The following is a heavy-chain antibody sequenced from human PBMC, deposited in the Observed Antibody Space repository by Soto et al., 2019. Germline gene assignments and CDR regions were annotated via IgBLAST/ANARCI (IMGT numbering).Heavy chain of an antibody. CDR3: AEEVWSGPMDV. Sequence: QVQLVESGGGVVQPGRSLRLSCAASGFTFSSYGMHWVRQAPGKGLEWVAVISYDGSNKYYADSVKGRFTISRDNSKNTLYLQTNSLRAEDTAVYYCAEEVWSGPMDVWGQGTTVTVSS. CDR2: ISYDGSNK. V-gene: IGHV3-30*18. D-gene: IGHD3-3*01. CDR1: GFTFSSYG. J-gene: IGHJ6*02.